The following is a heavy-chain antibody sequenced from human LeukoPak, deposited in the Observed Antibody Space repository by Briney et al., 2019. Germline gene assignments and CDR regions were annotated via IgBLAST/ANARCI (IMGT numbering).Heavy chain of an antibody. J-gene: IGHJ6*04. Sequence: GGSLRLSCAASGFTFSSYSMNWVRQAPGKGLEWVSFISSSSSYIYYADSVKGRFTISRDNAKNSLYLQMNSLRAEDTAVYYCAELGITMIGGVWGKGTTVTISS. CDR3: AELGITMIGGV. CDR2: ISSSSSYI. V-gene: IGHV3-21*01. D-gene: IGHD3-10*02. CDR1: GFTFSSYS.